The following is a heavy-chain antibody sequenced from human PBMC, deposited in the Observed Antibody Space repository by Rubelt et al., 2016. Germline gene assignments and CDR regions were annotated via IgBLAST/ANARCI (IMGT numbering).Heavy chain of an antibody. Sequence: EVQLVQSGAEVKKPGESLRISCKGSGYSFTSYWISWVRQMPGKGLEWMGRNDPSDFYTNYSPSFQGHVSISADKSISTAYLQWSRLTASDTAMYYCARLRGSPQGAAFDIWGQGTMVTVSS. D-gene: IGHD1-26*01. CDR3: ARLRGSPQGAAFDI. V-gene: IGHV5-10-1*01. J-gene: IGHJ3*02. CDR1: GYSFTSYW. CDR2: NDPSDFYT.